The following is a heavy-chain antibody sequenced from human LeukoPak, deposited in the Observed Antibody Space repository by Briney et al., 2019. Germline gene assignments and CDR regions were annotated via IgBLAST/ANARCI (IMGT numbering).Heavy chain of an antibody. Sequence: GGSLRLSCAASGFTFSSYWMSWVRQAPGKGLEWVANIKQDGSEKYYVDFVKGRFTISRDNAKNSLYLQSNSLRAEDTAVYYCARDVYYGSGSPTVDYWGQGTLVTVSS. CDR1: GFTFSSYW. V-gene: IGHV3-7*01. J-gene: IGHJ4*02. D-gene: IGHD3-10*01. CDR3: ARDVYYGSGSPTVDY. CDR2: IKQDGSEK.